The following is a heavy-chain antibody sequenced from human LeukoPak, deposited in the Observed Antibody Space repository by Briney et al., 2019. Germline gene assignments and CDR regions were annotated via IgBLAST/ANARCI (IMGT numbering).Heavy chain of an antibody. CDR3: AKVSVCYGCYFDY. D-gene: IGHD2-8*01. CDR1: GFTVSSNY. Sequence: PGGSLRLSCAASGFTVSSNYMSWVRQAPGKGLEWVSTINGLGDNPCYAETVKGRFTISRDNSKNTVYLQMNSLRAEDTAIYYCAKVSVCYGCYFDYWGPGILVTVSS. V-gene: IGHV3-53*01. J-gene: IGHJ4*02. CDR2: INGLGDNP.